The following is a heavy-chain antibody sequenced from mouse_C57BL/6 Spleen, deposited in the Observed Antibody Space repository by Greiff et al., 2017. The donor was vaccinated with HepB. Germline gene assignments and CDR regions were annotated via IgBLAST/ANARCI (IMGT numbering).Heavy chain of an antibody. V-gene: IGHV1-82*01. CDR1: GYAFSSSW. D-gene: IGHD2-5*01. J-gene: IGHJ4*01. CDR3: ARSGPYSNYAMDY. Sequence: VKLQQSGPELVKPGASVKISCKASGYAFSSSWMNWVKQRPGKGLEWIGRIYPGDGDTNYNGKFKGKATLTADKSSSTAYMQLSSLTSEDSAVYFCARSGPYSNYAMDYWGQGTSVTVSS. CDR2: IYPGDGDT.